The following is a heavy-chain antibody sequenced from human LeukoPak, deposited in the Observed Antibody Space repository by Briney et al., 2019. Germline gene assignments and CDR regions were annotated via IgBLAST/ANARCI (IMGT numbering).Heavy chain of an antibody. CDR2: IYYSGST. D-gene: IGHD3-10*01. CDR3: ARYIYGSGSYYHDAFDI. V-gene: IGHV4-31*03. J-gene: IGHJ3*02. Sequence: PSETLSLTCTVSGGSISSGGYYWSWIRQHPGKGLEWIGYIYYSGSTYYNPSLKSRVTISVDTSKNQFSLKLSSVTAADTAVYYCARYIYGSGSYYHDAFDIWGQGTMVTVSS. CDR1: GGSISSGGYY.